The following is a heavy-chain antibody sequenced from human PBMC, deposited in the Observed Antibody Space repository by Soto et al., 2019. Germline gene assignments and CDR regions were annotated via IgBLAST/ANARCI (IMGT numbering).Heavy chain of an antibody. D-gene: IGHD7-27*01. CDR1: GFTFSSYW. Sequence: EVPLVEAGGDLVQPGGSLRLSCAASGFTFSSYWMHWVRQAPGKGLVWVSRINNDGSSTRDADSVKGRFTISRDNAKNTLYLQMNSLRDEDTALYYCAREITGVGVFDIWGQGTLVTVSS. CDR2: INNDGSST. V-gene: IGHV3-74*01. CDR3: AREITGVGVFDI. J-gene: IGHJ3*02.